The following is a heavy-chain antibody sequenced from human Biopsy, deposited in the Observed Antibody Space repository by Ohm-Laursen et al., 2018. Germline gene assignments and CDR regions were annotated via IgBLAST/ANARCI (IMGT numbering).Heavy chain of an antibody. Sequence: GATVKISCKASGDTFTTSAISWVRQVPGPGLDWMGRIIPILGTVDYGQNFQGRVTIRADTSTTFLELTSLRYDDTAVYYCASGDIGGIGLDVWGLGTTVTVSS. CDR3: ASGDIGGIGLDV. J-gene: IGHJ6*02. CDR1: GDTFTTSA. D-gene: IGHD3-10*01. CDR2: IIPILGTV. V-gene: IGHV1-69*04.